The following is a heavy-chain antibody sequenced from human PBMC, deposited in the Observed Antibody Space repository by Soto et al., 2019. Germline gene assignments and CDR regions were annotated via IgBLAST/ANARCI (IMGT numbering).Heavy chain of an antibody. V-gene: IGHV1-69*06. CDR1: GGTFSSYA. CDR2: ITPIFGTA. CDR3: AREDYYDSSGMTRDFDY. Sequence: GASVKVSCKASGGTFSSYAISWVRQAPGQGLEWMGGITPIFGTANYAQKFQGRVTITADKSTSTAYMELSSLRSEDTAVYYCAREDYYDSSGMTRDFDYWGQGTLVTVSS. J-gene: IGHJ4*02. D-gene: IGHD3-22*01.